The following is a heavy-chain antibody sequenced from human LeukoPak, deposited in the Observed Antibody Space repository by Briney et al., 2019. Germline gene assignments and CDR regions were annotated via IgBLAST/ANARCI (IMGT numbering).Heavy chain of an antibody. CDR3: AGFFGVVEAPNYYYYMDV. CDR1: GGSISSYY. Sequence: PSETLSLTCTVSGGSISSYYWSWIRQPPGKGLEWIGYIYYSGSTSYNPSLKSRVTISVDTSKNQFSLKLNSVTAADTAVYYCAGFFGVVEAPNYYYYMDVWGKGTTVTVSS. CDR2: IYYSGST. J-gene: IGHJ6*03. D-gene: IGHD3-3*01. V-gene: IGHV4-59*08.